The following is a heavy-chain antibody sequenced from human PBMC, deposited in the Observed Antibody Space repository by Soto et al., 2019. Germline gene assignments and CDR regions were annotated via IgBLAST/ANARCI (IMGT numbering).Heavy chain of an antibody. J-gene: IGHJ5*02. V-gene: IGHV4-30-4*01. CDR2: IYYSGST. Sequence: SETLSLTCNVSGASISSGGYYWSWIRQPPGKGLEWIGYIYYSGSTYYNPSLKSRVTISVDTSKNQFSLKLSSVTAADTAVYYCARERPDGSRLDPWGQGTLVTVSS. CDR3: ARERPDGSRLDP. CDR1: GASISSGGYY. D-gene: IGHD6-13*01.